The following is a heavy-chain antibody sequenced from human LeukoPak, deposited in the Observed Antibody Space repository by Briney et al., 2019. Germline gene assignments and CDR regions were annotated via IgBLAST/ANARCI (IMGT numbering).Heavy chain of an antibody. CDR1: GDSVSSNSAA. Sequence: SQTLSLTCGISGDSVSSNSAAWNWIRQSPSRGLEWLGRTYYRSKWYNDYAVSVKSRVTINPDTSKNQFSLQLNSVTPEDTAVYYCARAVRYSSGWALDHWGQGILVTVSS. D-gene: IGHD6-19*01. CDR2: TYYRSKWYN. V-gene: IGHV6-1*01. CDR3: ARAVRYSSGWALDH. J-gene: IGHJ4*02.